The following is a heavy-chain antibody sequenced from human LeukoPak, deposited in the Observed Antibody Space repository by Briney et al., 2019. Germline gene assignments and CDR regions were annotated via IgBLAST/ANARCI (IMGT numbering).Heavy chain of an antibody. J-gene: IGHJ6*03. CDR1: GYTFTSYD. Sequence: ASVKVSCKASGYTFTSYDINWVRQATGQGLEWMGWMNPNSGNTGYAQKFQGRVTITRNTSISTAYMELSSLRSEDTAVYYCARAAHYIVEKAWDYYYYMDVWGKGTTVTVSS. CDR2: MNPNSGNT. V-gene: IGHV1-8*03. CDR3: ARAAHYIVEKAWDYYYYMDV. D-gene: IGHD2-15*01.